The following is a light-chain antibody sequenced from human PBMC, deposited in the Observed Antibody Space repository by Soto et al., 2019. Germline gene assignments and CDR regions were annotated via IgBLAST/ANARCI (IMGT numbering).Light chain of an antibody. Sequence: EVVVTQSPAALSVSPWERATLSCRASQYIGSNLAWYQQKPGQAPRLLIYGASTRATGIPARFSGSGSGTEFTLTISSLQSADFAVYYCEQYNNWPIPFGQGTRLEIK. CDR2: GAS. CDR3: EQYNNWPIP. CDR1: QYIGSN. J-gene: IGKJ5*01. V-gene: IGKV3-15*01.